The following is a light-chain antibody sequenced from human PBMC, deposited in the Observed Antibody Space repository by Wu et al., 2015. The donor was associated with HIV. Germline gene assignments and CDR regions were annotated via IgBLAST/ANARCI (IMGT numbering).Light chain of an antibody. Sequence: EIVLTQSPGTLSLSPGERATLSRRASQSVSSSYLAWYQQKPGQAPRLLIYGASSRATGIPDRFSGSGSGTDSTLTISRLEPEDFAVYYCQQYGSSPPWTFGQGTKVEIK. CDR3: QQYGSSPPWT. J-gene: IGKJ1*01. V-gene: IGKV3-20*01. CDR1: QSVSSSY. CDR2: GAS.